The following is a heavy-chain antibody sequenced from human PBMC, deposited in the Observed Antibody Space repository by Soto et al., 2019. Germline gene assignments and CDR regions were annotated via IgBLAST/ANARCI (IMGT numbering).Heavy chain of an antibody. Sequence: EVQLVESGGGLVQPGGSLRLSCAASGFTFSSYWMSWVRQAPGKGLEWVANIKQDGSEKYYVDSVKGRFTISRDNAKNSLYLQMNSLRAEDTSVYYCASCLYYDYIWGSYRPLYYYYYYMDVWGKGTTVTVSS. D-gene: IGHD3-16*02. CDR3: ASCLYYDYIWGSYRPLYYYYYYMDV. CDR2: IKQDGSEK. V-gene: IGHV3-7*01. J-gene: IGHJ6*03. CDR1: GFTFSSYW.